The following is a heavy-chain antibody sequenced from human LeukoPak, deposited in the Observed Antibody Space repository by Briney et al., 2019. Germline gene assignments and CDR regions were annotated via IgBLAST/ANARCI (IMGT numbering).Heavy chain of an antibody. CDR3: ARFESITIFGVVIKGAFDI. CDR1: GGSISSYY. D-gene: IGHD3-3*01. V-gene: IGHV4-59*01. J-gene: IGHJ3*02. Sequence: SETLSLTCTVSGGSISSYYWSWIRQPPGKGLEWIGYIYYSGSTNYNPSLKSRVTISVDTSKNQFSLKLSSVTAADTAVYYCARFESITIFGVVIKGAFDIWGQGTMVTVSP. CDR2: IYYSGST.